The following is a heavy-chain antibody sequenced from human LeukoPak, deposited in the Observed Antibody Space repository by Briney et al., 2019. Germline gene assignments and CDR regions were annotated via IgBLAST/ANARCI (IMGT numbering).Heavy chain of an antibody. CDR3: ATGYHTVTTFGDYYYGMDV. CDR1: GYTFTSYA. CDR2: INTGNGNT. V-gene: IGHV1-3*04. Sequence: GASVKVSCKASGYTFTSYAMHWVRQAPGQRLEWMGWINTGNGNTKYSQKFQGRVTITRDTSASAAYMELSSLRSEDTAVYYCATGYHTVTTFGDYYYGMDVWGQGTTVTVSS. J-gene: IGHJ6*02. D-gene: IGHD4-11*01.